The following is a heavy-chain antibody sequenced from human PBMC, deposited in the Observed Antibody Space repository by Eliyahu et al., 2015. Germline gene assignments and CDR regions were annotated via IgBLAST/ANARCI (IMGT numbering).Heavy chain of an antibody. V-gene: IGHV3-11*01. CDR1: GXXFSDYY. Sequence: QVQLXXSGGGLVKPGXSLXLSCAASGXXFSDYYMXWIRQAPGKGLEWVSYISSSGSTIYYADSVKGRFTISRDNAKNSLYLQMNSLRAEDTAVYYCARGLLRSAFDPWGQETLVTVSS. D-gene: IGHD3-22*01. J-gene: IGHJ5*02. CDR3: ARGLLRSAFDP. CDR2: ISSSGSTI.